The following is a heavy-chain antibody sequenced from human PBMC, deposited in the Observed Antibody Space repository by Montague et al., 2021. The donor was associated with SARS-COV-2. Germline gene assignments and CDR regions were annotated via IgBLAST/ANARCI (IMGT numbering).Heavy chain of an antibody. CDR3: AGRLDYWDSSGQRRHFDY. V-gene: IGHV4-39*01. CDR2: ISYHGNT. D-gene: IGHD3-22*01. J-gene: IGHJ4*02. Sequence: SETLSLTCTVSGDFISSSSYDWGWIRRPPGKGLEWIGHISYHGNTNYXXXLESRVTISTDTSRNQFSLKVSSVTATDTAIYYCAGRLDYWDSSGQRRHFDYWGQGTLVTVSS. CDR1: GDFISSSSYD.